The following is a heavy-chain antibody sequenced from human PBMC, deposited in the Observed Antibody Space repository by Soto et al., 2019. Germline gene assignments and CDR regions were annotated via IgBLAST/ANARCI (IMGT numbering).Heavy chain of an antibody. V-gene: IGHV4-4*02. CDR2: VYHTGTT. D-gene: IGHD2-15*01. J-gene: IGHJ1*01. CDR1: GDSIISEHW. Sequence: QVQLQESGPGLVRPSETLSLTCAVSGDSIISEHWWIWVRQPPGKRLEWIGEVYHTGTTNYNPSLKSRVTISFDTSKHQFSLRLTSVTAADTAVYYCARDRGQYIDAQDFWGQGTLVSVSS. CDR3: ARDRGQYIDAQDF.